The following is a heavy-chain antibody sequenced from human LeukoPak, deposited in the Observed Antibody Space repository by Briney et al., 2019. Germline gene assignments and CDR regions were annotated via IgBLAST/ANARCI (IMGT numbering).Heavy chain of an antibody. CDR2: ISSSSSYI. CDR1: GFTFSSYS. CDR3: ARVFLVGGTNWFAP. V-gene: IGHV3-21*01. D-gene: IGHD1-26*01. J-gene: IGHJ5*02. Sequence: GGSLRLSCAASGFTFSSYSMNWVRQAPGKGLEWVSSISSSSSYIYYADSVKGRFTISRDNAKNSLYLQMNSLRAEDTAVYYFARVFLVGGTNWFAPGGQGTLVTVSS.